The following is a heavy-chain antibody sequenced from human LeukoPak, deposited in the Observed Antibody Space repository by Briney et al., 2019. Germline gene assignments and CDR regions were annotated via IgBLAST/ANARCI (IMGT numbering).Heavy chain of an antibody. CDR3: AKDGGSGSYFAFDI. CDR2: IRYDGSKS. Sequence: GGSLRLSCAASGFTGNRYGMHWVRQAPGKALDWVACIRYDGSKSYFADSVKGRFALSGDNSKNTLYLQMSSLRPEDTAVYFCAKDGGSGSYFAFDIWGQGTMVTVSS. CDR1: GFTGNRYG. J-gene: IGHJ3*02. D-gene: IGHD1-26*01. V-gene: IGHV3-30*02.